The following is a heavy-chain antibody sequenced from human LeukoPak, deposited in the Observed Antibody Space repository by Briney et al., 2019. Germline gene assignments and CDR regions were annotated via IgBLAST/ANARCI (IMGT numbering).Heavy chain of an antibody. CDR3: AKGSKAVLFTRDHYMDV. J-gene: IGHJ6*03. CDR1: GFTFSSYG. D-gene: IGHD6-19*01. Sequence: GGSLRLSCAASGFTFSSYGMHWVRQAPGKGLEWVAFIRYDGSNKYYADSVKGRFTISRDNSKNTLYLQMNRLRAEDTAVYFCAKGSKAVLFTRDHYMDVWGKGTTVTISS. CDR2: IRYDGSNK. V-gene: IGHV3-30*02.